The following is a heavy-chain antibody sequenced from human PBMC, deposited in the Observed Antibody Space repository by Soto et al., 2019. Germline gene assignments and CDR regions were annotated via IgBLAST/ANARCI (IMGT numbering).Heavy chain of an antibody. D-gene: IGHD2-15*01. J-gene: IGHJ1*01. CDR3: ARGAAYCSGGSCYFWRYCQH. V-gene: IGHV1-69*02. CDR1: GGTFSSYT. Sequence: QVQLVQSGAEVKKPGSSVKVSCKASGGTFSSYTISWVRQAPGQGLEWMGRIIPILGIANYAQKFQGRGTITADKSTSTAYMELSSLRCEDTALYYWARGAAYCSGGSCYFWRYCQHWGQGTLVTVSS. CDR2: IIPILGIA.